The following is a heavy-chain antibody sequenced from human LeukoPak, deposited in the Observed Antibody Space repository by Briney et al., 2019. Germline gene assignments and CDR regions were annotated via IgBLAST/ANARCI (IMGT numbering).Heavy chain of an antibody. CDR2: IRSKANSYAT. V-gene: IGHV3-73*01. CDR1: GFTFSGSA. CDR3: TRHGRYCSGGSCYSGDYYYGMDV. D-gene: IGHD2-15*01. Sequence: GGSLRLSCAASGFTFSGSAMHWVRQASGKGLEWVGRIRSKANSYATAYAASVKGRFTISRDDSKNTAYLQMNSLKTEDTAVYYCTRHGRYCSGGSCYSGDYYYGMDVWGQGTRSPSP. J-gene: IGHJ6*02.